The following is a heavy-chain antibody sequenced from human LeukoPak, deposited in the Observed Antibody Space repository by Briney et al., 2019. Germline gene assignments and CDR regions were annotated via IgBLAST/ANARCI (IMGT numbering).Heavy chain of an antibody. Sequence: GSLSPACVASGFNFNNAWISWVRQAPGKGLEWIGRIKSKSEGGTTDYAAPVKGRFTISRDDSKNTLYVQMNSLKTEDTAVYYCTTDVWPDGSPYYGGKYPYYYYGMDVWGQGTMVTVSS. CDR3: TTDVWPDGSPYYGGKYPYYYYGMDV. V-gene: IGHV3-15*01. CDR1: GFNFNNAW. D-gene: IGHD2-21*01. CDR2: IKSKSEGGTT. J-gene: IGHJ6*02.